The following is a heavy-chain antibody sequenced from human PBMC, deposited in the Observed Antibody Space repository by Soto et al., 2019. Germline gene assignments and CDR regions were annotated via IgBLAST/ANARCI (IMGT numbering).Heavy chain of an antibody. Sequence: GGSLRLSCSASGFTFSSYAMHWVRQAPGKGLEYVSSISTNGGSTHYADSVKGRFTISRDNSKNTQYLQMSSLRADDTAVYYCVKGEYYYDSSGYSPIDYWGQETLVTVSS. CDR1: GFTFSSYA. CDR3: VKGEYYYDSSGYSPIDY. D-gene: IGHD3-22*01. V-gene: IGHV3-64D*06. J-gene: IGHJ4*02. CDR2: ISTNGGST.